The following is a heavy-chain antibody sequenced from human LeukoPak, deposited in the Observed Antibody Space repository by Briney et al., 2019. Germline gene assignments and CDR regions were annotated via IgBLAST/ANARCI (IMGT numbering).Heavy chain of an antibody. V-gene: IGHV3-21*01. CDR1: GFTFISHS. J-gene: IGHJ6*03. Sequence: GGSLRLSCAASGFTFISHSMNWVRQAPGKGLEGVSSISSSSSNIYYADSVKGRFTISRDHAKTSLYMKMHSLRAEDTAIYSCARSSGWYHRGPDYYYYYMDVWGKGTTVTVS. CDR2: ISSSSSNI. CDR3: ARSSGWYHRGPDYYYYYMDV. D-gene: IGHD6-19*01.